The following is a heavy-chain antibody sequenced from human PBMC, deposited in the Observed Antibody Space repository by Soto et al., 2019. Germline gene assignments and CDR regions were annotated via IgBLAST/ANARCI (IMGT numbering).Heavy chain of an antibody. J-gene: IGHJ3*02. CDR3: AKDWLNYYDSSGDYAFDI. CDR1: GFTFDDYA. V-gene: IGHV3-9*01. D-gene: IGHD3-22*01. Sequence: GGSLRLSCAASGFTFDDYAMHWVRKAPGKGLEWVSGISWNSGSIGYADSVKGRFTISRDNAKNSLYLQMNSLRAEDTALYYCAKDWLNYYDSSGDYAFDIWGQGTMVTVSS. CDR2: ISWNSGSI.